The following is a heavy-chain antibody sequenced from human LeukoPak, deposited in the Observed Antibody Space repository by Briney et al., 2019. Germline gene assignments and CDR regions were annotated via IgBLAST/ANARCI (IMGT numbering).Heavy chain of an antibody. CDR3: ARWSEIQMGNY. D-gene: IGHD7-27*01. V-gene: IGHV1-2*02. J-gene: IGHJ4*02. CDR1: GHTFTGYH. CDR2: INPNSGGT. Sequence: ASVKVSCKASGHTFTGYHMHWMRQAPGQGLEWMGWINPNSGGTNYAQKFQGRVTMTSDTSISTAYMELSSLRSEDTAVYYCARWSEIQMGNYWGQGTLVTVSS.